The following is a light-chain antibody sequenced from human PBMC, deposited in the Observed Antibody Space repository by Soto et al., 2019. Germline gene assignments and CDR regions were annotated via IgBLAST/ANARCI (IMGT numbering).Light chain of an antibody. CDR3: QQRSNWPPVT. CDR1: QSVSSN. V-gene: IGKV3-11*01. CDR2: GAS. Sequence: EIMMTQSPATLSVSPGERATLSCRASQSVSSNLAWYQQKPDQAPRLLIYGASRRVTGIPPRFSGSGSGTDFTLTLSSLEPEDFAVYYCQQRSNWPPVTFGGGTKVDIK. J-gene: IGKJ4*01.